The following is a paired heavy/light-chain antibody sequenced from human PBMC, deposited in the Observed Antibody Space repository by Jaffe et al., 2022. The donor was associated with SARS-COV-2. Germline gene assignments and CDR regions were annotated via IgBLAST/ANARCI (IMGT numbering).Heavy chain of an antibody. CDR2: IEHNGNT. CDR1: GYSISSGYY. V-gene: IGHV4-38-2*02. Sequence: QVQLQESGPGLVKPSETLSLTCTVSGYSISSGYYWAWIRQPPGKGLEWIATIEHNGNTYYKSYLKSRVTIALDRAKNQFSLTLRSVTAADGALYFCARFTGPCFDYWGQGILVTVSS. CDR3: ARFTGPCFDY. D-gene: IGHD2-8*02. J-gene: IGHJ4*02.
Light chain of an antibody. CDR1: QSISSRQ. J-gene: IGKJ1*01. CDR3: QQDGT. CDR2: HAS. V-gene: IGKV3-20*01. Sequence: EIVLTQSPGTLSLSPGERATLSCRASQSISSRQLAWYQQRPGQAPRAIIFHASSRATGIPDRFSGGGSGTDFTLTISRLEPEDFAVYYCQQDGTFGQGTKVEIK.